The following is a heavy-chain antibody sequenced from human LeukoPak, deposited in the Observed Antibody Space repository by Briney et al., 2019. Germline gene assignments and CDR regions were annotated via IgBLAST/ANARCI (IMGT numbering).Heavy chain of an antibody. CDR3: AELGITMIGGV. J-gene: IGHJ6*04. Sequence: GGTLRLSCAASGFTFRTYGMSWVRQAPGKGLEGVGLISDNGGNKKYADSVKGRFTISRDNAKNSLYLQMNSLRAEDTAVYYCAELGITMIGGVWGKGTTVTISS. CDR1: GFTFRTYG. D-gene: IGHD3-10*02. V-gene: IGHV3-30*18. CDR2: ISDNGGNK.